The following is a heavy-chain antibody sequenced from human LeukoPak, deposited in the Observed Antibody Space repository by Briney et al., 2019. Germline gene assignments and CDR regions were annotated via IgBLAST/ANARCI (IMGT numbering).Heavy chain of an antibody. CDR2: ISAYNGNT. CDR3: ARGSSRDSSGPANY. Sequence: GASVKVSCKASGYTFTSYYMHWVRQAPGQGLEWMGWISAYNGNTNYAQKLQGRVTMTTDTSTSTAYMELRSLRSDDTAVYYCARGSSRDSSGPANYWGQGTLVTVSS. V-gene: IGHV1-18*04. J-gene: IGHJ4*02. CDR1: GYTFTSYY. D-gene: IGHD6-19*01.